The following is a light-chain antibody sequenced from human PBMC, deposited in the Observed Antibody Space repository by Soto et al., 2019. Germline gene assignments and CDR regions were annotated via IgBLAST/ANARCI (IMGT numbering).Light chain of an antibody. CDR2: GAS. CDR1: QSVSSTS. CDR3: QQRSNWPPTWT. V-gene: IGKV3-11*01. J-gene: IGKJ1*01. Sequence: EIVLTQSPGTLSLSPGERATLSCRASQSVSSTSLAWYQQKPGQAPRLLIYGASNRATGIPARFSGSGSGTDFTLTISSLEPEDFAVYYCQQRSNWPPTWTFGQGTKVDIK.